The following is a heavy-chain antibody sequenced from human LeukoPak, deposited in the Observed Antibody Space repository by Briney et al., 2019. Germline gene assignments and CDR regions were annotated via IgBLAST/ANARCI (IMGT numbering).Heavy chain of an antibody. D-gene: IGHD1-1*01. Sequence: SVKVSCKASGGTFSSYAISWVRQAPRQGLEWMGGIIPIFGTANYAQKFQGRVTITTDESTSTAYMELSSLRSEDTAVYYCARDITTGRATFFDYWGQGTLVTVSS. CDR3: ARDITTGRATFFDY. V-gene: IGHV1-69*05. CDR2: IIPIFGTA. CDR1: GGTFSSYA. J-gene: IGHJ4*02.